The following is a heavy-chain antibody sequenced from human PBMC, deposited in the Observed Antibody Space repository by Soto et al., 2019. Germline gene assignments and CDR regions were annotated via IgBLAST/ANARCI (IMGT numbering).Heavy chain of an antibody. CDR1: GYTFTSFG. Sequence: QVQLVQSGAEVKKPGASVKVSCKASGYTFTSFGISWVRQAPGQGLEWMGWISAYNGNTKYAETLQRRVTMTADPSTSTGYVELGSLRSDDTVVNYWARNHGGGSDAFAIWGRGTVVTVSS. CDR2: ISAYNGNT. D-gene: IGHD1-26*01. CDR3: ARNHGGGSDAFAI. V-gene: IGHV1-18*01. J-gene: IGHJ3*02.